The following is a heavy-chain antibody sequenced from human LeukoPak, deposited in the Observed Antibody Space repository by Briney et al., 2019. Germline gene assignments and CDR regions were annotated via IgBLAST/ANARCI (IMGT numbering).Heavy chain of an antibody. V-gene: IGHV3-23*01. CDR3: ANFDILTGYQPGDALGY. Sequence: GGSLRLSCAASGFTFSSYALSWVRQAPGKGLEWVSTISGIDSATYYAHSVKGRFTISRDNSKSTVYLQMNSLRAEDTAVYYCANFDILTGYQPGDALGYWGQGTLVTVSS. CDR2: ISGIDSAT. D-gene: IGHD3-9*01. CDR1: GFTFSSYA. J-gene: IGHJ4*02.